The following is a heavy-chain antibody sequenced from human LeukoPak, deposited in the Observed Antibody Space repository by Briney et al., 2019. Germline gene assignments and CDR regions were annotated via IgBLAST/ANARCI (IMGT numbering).Heavy chain of an antibody. D-gene: IGHD1-26*01. CDR2: LKHDDEI. Sequence: GGSLRLSCVASGFTVGATDMYWVRRAPGKRLEWVAVLKHDDEIHYMDSVRGRFTISRDNSRNTLLLDMDGLRPEDTATYYCTKIGPVSGTIDYRGQGTLVTVSS. CDR3: TKIGPVSGTIDY. J-gene: IGHJ4*02. V-gene: IGHV3-30*18. CDR1: GFTVGATD.